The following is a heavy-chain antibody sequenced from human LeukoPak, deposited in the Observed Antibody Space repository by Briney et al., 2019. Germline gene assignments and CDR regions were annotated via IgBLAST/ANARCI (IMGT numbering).Heavy chain of an antibody. J-gene: IGHJ3*02. D-gene: IGHD6-19*01. CDR2: IYYSGST. CDR1: GGSISSSSYY. Sequence: SETLSLTCTVSGGSISSSSYYWGWIRQPPGKGLEWIGSIYYSGSTYYNPSLKSRVTISVDTSKNQFSLKLSSVTAADTAVYYCARGPAVAGARNYYNGLIGAFDIWGQGTMVTVSS. CDR3: ARGPAVAGARNYYNGLIGAFDI. V-gene: IGHV4-39*07.